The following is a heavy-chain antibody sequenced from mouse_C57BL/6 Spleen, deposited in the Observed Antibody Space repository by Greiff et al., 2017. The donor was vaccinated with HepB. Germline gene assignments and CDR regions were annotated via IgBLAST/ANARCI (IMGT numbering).Heavy chain of an antibody. CDR1: GFSLTSYG. Sequence: VKLLESGPGLVQPSQSLSITCTVSGFSLTSYGVHWVRQSPGKGLEWLGVIWRGGSTDYNAAFMSRLSITKDNSKSQVFFKMNSLQADDTAIYYCAKTTVVATYYAMDYWGQGTSVTVSS. CDR2: IWRGGST. J-gene: IGHJ4*01. CDR3: AKTTVVATYYAMDY. D-gene: IGHD1-1*01. V-gene: IGHV2-5*01.